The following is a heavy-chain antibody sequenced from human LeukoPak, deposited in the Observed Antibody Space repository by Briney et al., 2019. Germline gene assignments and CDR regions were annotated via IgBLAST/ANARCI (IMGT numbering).Heavy chain of an antibody. Sequence: GASLQFSCKGAGYSFTSYWIGWVRQMPGKGLEWMGIIYPGDSDTRYSPSFQGQVTISADKSINNAYLQLSSLKASDTAVYYCARRGYSYGFDYWGQGTLVTVSS. CDR1: GYSFTSYW. D-gene: IGHD5-18*01. J-gene: IGHJ4*02. CDR2: IYPGDSDT. V-gene: IGHV5-51*01. CDR3: ARRGYSYGFDY.